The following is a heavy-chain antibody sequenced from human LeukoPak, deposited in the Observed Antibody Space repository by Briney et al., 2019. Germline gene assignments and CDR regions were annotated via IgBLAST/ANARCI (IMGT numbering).Heavy chain of an antibody. J-gene: IGHJ4*02. CDR2: IYHSGSA. D-gene: IGHD3-10*01. Sequence: PSGTLSLTCAVSGGSISSSNWWSWVRQPPGKGLEWIGEIYHSGSANYNPSLKSRVTISVDKSKNQFSLKLSSVTAADTAVYYCARTYYGSGSYLPTGDYWGQGTLVTVSS. CDR1: GGSISSSNW. V-gene: IGHV4-4*02. CDR3: ARTYYGSGSYLPTGDY.